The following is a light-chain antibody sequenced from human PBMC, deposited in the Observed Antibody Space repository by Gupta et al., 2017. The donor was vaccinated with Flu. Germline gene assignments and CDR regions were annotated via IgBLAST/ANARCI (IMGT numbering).Light chain of an antibody. CDR3: QQYNNWPLS. J-gene: IGKJ4*01. Sequence: PAALSVSLGERATLSCRASQNIDSNLAWYQQKPGQAPRLLIYGASTRAAGIPARFSGSGSRTEFTLTITSLQSEDFAVYYCQQYNNWPLSFGGGTKVEIK. V-gene: IGKV3-15*01. CDR2: GAS. CDR1: QNIDSN.